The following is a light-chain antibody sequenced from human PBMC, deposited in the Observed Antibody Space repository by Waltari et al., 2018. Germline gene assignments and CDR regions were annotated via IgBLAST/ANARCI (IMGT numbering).Light chain of an antibody. J-gene: IGLJ2*01. Sequence: QSVLTQPPTASGTPGQEVTIPCSGSTSNIGSHDVYWYQQFPVMAPKLLIDRNDQRPSGVPDRFSGSKSGTSASLAISGLRSEDEADYYCAAWDDSLVVFGGGTKLTVL. CDR2: RND. CDR3: AAWDDSLVV. V-gene: IGLV1-47*01. CDR1: TSNIGSHD.